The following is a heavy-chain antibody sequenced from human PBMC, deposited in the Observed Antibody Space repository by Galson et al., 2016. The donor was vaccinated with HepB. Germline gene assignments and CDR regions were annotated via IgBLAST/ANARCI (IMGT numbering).Heavy chain of an antibody. J-gene: IGHJ5*02. CDR2: ISGNGEIT. V-gene: IGHV3-23*01. CDR3: ARLGGIAASGTKWIFDP. Sequence: SLRLSCAVSGITFPSFAMSWVRQAPGKGLEWISGISGNGEITNYADSVEGRITISRDNSKNTLYLQMNSLRASDTAMYFCARLGGIAASGTKWIFDPWGQGTLVTVSS. D-gene: IGHD6-13*01. CDR1: GITFPSFA.